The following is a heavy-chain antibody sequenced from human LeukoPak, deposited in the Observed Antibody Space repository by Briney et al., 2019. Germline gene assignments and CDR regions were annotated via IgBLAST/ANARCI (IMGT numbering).Heavy chain of an antibody. D-gene: IGHD6-6*01. V-gene: IGHV4-39*07. CDR2: IYYSGST. J-gene: IGHJ5*02. Sequence: SETLSLTCTVSGGSISSSSYYWGWIRQPPGKGLEWIGSIYYSGSTYYNPSLKSRVTISVDTSKNQFSLKLSSVTAADTAVYYCARALRVRTIAARIDPWGQGTLVTVSS. CDR3: ARALRVRTIAARIDP. CDR1: GGSISSSSYY.